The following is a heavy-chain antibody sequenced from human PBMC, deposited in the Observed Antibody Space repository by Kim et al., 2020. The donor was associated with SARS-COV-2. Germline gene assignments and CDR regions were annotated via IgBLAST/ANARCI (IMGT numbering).Heavy chain of an antibody. J-gene: IGHJ3*01. D-gene: IGHD2-15*01. V-gene: IGHV3-74*01. CDR2: VNSGGTST. CDR3: AGFLRGWCALDL. Sequence: GGSLRLSCEASGFSFSTFWMHWVRQVPGKGPEWVSRVNSGGTSTFYAASVKGHCTISRDNAKNTVYLQMNRLRVEDTAVYFCAGFLRGWCALDLWGHGAMVTVSS. CDR1: GFSFSTFW.